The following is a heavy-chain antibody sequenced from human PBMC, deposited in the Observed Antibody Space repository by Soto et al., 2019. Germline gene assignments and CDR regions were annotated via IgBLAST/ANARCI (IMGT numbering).Heavy chain of an antibody. CDR3: ARYYFHSSGYYNWFEA. CDR2: IHYSGRT. CDR1: GGSITSGAYY. J-gene: IGHJ5*02. V-gene: IGHV4-31*11. Sequence: SETLYLTCAFSGGSITSGAYYCTWIRQHPGKGLEWIAYIHYSGRTYYNPSLKSRVTISVDTSNNQFSLKLSSVTAADTAVYYCARYYFHSSGYYNWFEAWGERTLV. D-gene: IGHD3-22*01.